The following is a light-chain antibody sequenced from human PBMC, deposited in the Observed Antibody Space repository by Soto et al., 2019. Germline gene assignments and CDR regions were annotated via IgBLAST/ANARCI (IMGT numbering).Light chain of an antibody. V-gene: IGKV3-15*01. CDR1: QSISRN. CDR3: QQYNNWPLT. Sequence: EIVMTQSPANLSVSPGERATLSCRASQSISRNLAWYQQKPGQAPRLLIYAASTRATGLPARFSGSGSGTEFTLTISSLQSEDFAVYSCQQYNNWPLTFGQGTKVEVK. J-gene: IGKJ1*01. CDR2: AAS.